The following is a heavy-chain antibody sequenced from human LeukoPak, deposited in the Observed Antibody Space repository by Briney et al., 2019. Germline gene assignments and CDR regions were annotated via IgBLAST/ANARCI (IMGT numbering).Heavy chain of an antibody. D-gene: IGHD3-3*01. J-gene: IGHJ4*02. CDR3: ALGYYDFWSGYLDY. CDR1: GLTFDDYG. Sequence: GGSLRLSCAASGLTFDDYGMSWVRQAPGKGLEWVSGINWNGGSTGYADSVKGRFTISRDNAKNSLYLQMNSLRAEDTALYYCALGYYDFWSGYLDYWGQGTLVTVSS. V-gene: IGHV3-20*04. CDR2: INWNGGST.